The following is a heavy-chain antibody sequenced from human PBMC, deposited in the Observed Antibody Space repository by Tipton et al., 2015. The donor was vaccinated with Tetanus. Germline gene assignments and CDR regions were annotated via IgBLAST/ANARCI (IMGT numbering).Heavy chain of an antibody. J-gene: IGHJ4*02. V-gene: IGHV3-33*01. D-gene: IGHD2-15*01. CDR3: AREVDCSGGSCFSGDFDN. CDR2: SWYDGTDK. CDR1: GFIFSSYG. Sequence: SLRLSCAASGFIFSSYGIHWVRRAPGKGLEWVAVSWYDGTDKYYADSVKGRFTISRDNSKNTLYLQMNSLRAEDTAVYYCAREVDCSGGSCFSGDFDNWGQGTQVTVSS.